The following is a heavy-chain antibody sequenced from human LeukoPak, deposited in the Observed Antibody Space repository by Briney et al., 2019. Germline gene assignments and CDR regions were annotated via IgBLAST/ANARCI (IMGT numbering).Heavy chain of an antibody. V-gene: IGHV3-21*01. CDR3: AREGKYSSGWYNY. CDR1: GFTFSSYA. CDR2: ISSSSSYI. Sequence: GGSLRLSCAASGFTFSSYAMSWVRQAPGKGLEWVSSISSSSSYIYYADSVKGRFTISRDNAKNSLYLQMNSPRAEDTAVYYCAREGKYSSGWYNYWGQGTLVTVSS. D-gene: IGHD6-19*01. J-gene: IGHJ4*02.